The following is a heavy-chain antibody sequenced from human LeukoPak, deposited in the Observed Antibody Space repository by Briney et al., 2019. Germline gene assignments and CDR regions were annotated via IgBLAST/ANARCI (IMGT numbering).Heavy chain of an antibody. D-gene: IGHD4-23*01. CDR1: GGSTSSNYF. J-gene: IGHJ5*02. CDR2: TYYTGNT. V-gene: IGHV4-39*07. Sequence: PSETLSLTCTVSGGSTSSNYFWGWIRQPPGKDLEWIGSTYYTGNTYYNPSLKSRVTISVDTSKNQFSLKLSSVTAADTAVYYCARGLRWAHNWFDPWGQGTLVTVSS. CDR3: ARGLRWAHNWFDP.